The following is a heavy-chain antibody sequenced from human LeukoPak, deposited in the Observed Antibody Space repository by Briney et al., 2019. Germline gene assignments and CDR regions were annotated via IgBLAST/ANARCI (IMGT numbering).Heavy chain of an antibody. CDR3: TRHRWNYYHSVTAPFWFDP. Sequence: SETLSLTCTVSGGSISRISYYRGWIRQPPGEGLEWIGSLYYTGSTYYNPSLRSRVTISVDTSNNQFSLKLSSVTAADTAVYYSTRHRWNYYHSVTAPFWFDPWGQGTLVTVSS. CDR2: LYYTGST. D-gene: IGHD3-10*01. V-gene: IGHV4-39*01. CDR1: GGSISRISYY. J-gene: IGHJ5*02.